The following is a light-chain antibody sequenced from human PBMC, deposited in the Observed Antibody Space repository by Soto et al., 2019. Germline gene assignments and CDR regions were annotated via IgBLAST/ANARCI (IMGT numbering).Light chain of an antibody. V-gene: IGLV2-11*01. CDR2: AVN. CDR3: CSYAGSYTYV. Sequence: QSALTQPRSVSASPGQSVTISCTGTSSDVGGHNYVSWYQQRPGKAPKLMLSAVNKRPSGIPDRFSGSKSGNTASLTISGLQPEDEAYYYCCSYAGSYTYVFGTGTKLTVL. J-gene: IGLJ1*01. CDR1: SSDVGGHNY.